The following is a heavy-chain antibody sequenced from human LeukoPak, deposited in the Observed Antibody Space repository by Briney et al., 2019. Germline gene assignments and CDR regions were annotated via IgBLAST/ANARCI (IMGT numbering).Heavy chain of an antibody. V-gene: IGHV1-46*01. D-gene: IGHD6-13*01. CDR1: GYTFTSYY. Sequence: ASVKVSCKASGYTFTSYYMHWVRQAPGQGLEWMGIFNPSGGSTSYAQKFQGRVTMTRDTSTSTVYMELSSLRSEDTAVYYCARDAAVRGAWFDPWGQGTLVTVSS. CDR3: ARDAAVRGAWFDP. J-gene: IGHJ5*02. CDR2: FNPSGGST.